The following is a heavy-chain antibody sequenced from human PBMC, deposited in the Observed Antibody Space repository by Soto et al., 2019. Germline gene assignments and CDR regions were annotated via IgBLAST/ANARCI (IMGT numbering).Heavy chain of an antibody. Sequence: SVKVSCKASGGTFSRYTFSWVRQAPGQGLEWMGYIIPIFGAPNYAQKFQGRVTITADETTSTAFLELHSLTSEDTAVYYCATCHGSGSYYYNWFDTWGQGTLVTVS. J-gene: IGHJ5*02. CDR1: GGTFSRYT. V-gene: IGHV1-69*13. CDR2: IIPIFGAP. CDR3: ATCHGSGSYYYNWFDT. D-gene: IGHD3-10*01.